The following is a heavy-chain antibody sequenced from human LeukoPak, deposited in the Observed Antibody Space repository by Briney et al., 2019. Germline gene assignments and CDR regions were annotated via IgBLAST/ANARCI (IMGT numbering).Heavy chain of an antibody. Sequence: SETLFLTCTVSGGSISSSSYYWGWIRQPPGKGLEWIGSIYYSGSTYYNPSLKSRVTISVDTSKNQFSLKLSSVTAADTAVYYCASNSEPYIVVVPAAMRYWGQGTLVTVSS. CDR1: GGSISSSSYY. CDR3: ASNSEPYIVVVPAAMRY. J-gene: IGHJ4*02. D-gene: IGHD2-2*01. V-gene: IGHV4-39*01. CDR2: IYYSGST.